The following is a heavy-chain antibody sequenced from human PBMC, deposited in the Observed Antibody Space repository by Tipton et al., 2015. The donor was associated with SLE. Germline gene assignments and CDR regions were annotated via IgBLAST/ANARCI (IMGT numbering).Heavy chain of an antibody. V-gene: IGHV4-39*07. CDR1: GGSISSSSYY. CDR2: IYYSGST. D-gene: IGHD3-22*01. CDR3: ARVERYYYDSSGYGGDY. Sequence: TLSLTCTVSGGSISSSSYYWGWIRQPPGKGLEWIGIIYYSGSTYYNPSLKSRVTISVDTSKNQFSLKLSSVTAADTAVYYCARVERYYYDSSGYGGDYWGQGTLVPVSS. J-gene: IGHJ4*02.